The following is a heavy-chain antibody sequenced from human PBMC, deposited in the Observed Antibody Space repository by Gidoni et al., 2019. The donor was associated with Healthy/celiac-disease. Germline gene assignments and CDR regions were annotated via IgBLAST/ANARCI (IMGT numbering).Heavy chain of an antibody. V-gene: IGHV3-48*02. D-gene: IGHD4-17*01. CDR3: ARDGPATVTTLAFDI. J-gene: IGHJ3*02. CDR2: ISSSSSTI. CDR1: GFPFSRYS. Sequence: EVQLVESGGGLVQPGGSLRLSCAASGFPFSRYSMTWVRQAPGKGLGWVSYISSSSSTIYYADSVKGRFTISRDNAKNSLYLQMNSLRDEDTAVYYCARDGPATVTTLAFDIWGQGTMVTVSS.